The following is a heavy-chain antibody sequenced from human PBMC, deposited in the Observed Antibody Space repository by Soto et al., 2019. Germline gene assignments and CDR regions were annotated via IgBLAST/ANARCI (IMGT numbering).Heavy chain of an antibody. Sequence: EVQLLESGGGLIQPGGSLRLSCATFGFSFSNYAMSWVRQAPGKGLEWVSGFGVDYVTYYADSVRGRFTISRDNSKNTLYLPMISLRAEDSALYFCAKAKGSFDHTGPDQWGQGTLVTVSS. J-gene: IGHJ4*02. CDR1: GFSFSNYA. V-gene: IGHV3-23*01. CDR3: AKAKGSFDHTGPDQ. D-gene: IGHD2-8*02. CDR2: FGVDYVT.